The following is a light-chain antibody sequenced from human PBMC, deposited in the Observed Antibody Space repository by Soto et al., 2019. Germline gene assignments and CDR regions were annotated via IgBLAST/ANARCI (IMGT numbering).Light chain of an antibody. V-gene: IGLV2-14*01. CDR3: SSYTSTSTWV. CDR2: EVS. CDR1: SSDVGGYRY. Sequence: QSALTQPASVSGSPGQSITISCTRTSSDVGGYRYVSWYQQSPGAAPILIIYEVSNRPSGISSRFSGSKSGNTASLIISGLQAEDEADYYCSSYTSTSTWVFGGGTKVTVL. J-gene: IGLJ3*02.